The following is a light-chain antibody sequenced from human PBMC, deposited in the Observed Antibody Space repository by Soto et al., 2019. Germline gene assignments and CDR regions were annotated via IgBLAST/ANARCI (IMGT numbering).Light chain of an antibody. CDR3: ASYTTSSTYV. CDR1: SSDVGGYSY. J-gene: IGLJ1*01. V-gene: IGLV2-14*01. CDR2: DVS. Sequence: QPVLTQPASVSGSPGQSIAISCTGTSSDVGGYSYVSWYQQQPGKAPKLVISDVSNRPSGVSDRFSGSKYGNTASLTISGLQTEAEADYYCASYTTSSTYVFGTGTKLTVL.